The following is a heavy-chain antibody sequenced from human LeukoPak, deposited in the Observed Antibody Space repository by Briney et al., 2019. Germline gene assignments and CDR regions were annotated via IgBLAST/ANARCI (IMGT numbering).Heavy chain of an antibody. Sequence: GASVKVSCKASGYTFTSYDINWVRQATGQGLEWMGWMNPNSGNTGYAQKFQGRVTMTRNTSISTAYMELSSLRSEDTAVYYCARTSSWYDSFDYWGQGTLVTVSS. CDR1: GYTFTSYD. V-gene: IGHV1-8*01. CDR2: MNPNSGNT. J-gene: IGHJ4*02. CDR3: ARTSSWYDSFDY. D-gene: IGHD6-13*01.